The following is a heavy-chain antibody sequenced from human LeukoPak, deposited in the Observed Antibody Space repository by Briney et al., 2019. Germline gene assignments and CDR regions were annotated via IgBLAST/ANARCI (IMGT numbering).Heavy chain of an antibody. V-gene: IGHV4-61*02. D-gene: IGHD2-21*01. CDR1: GGSISSGSYY. CDR2: IYNSGST. CDR3: ARDAGIPYCGGDCYPDY. Sequence: PSQTLSLTCTVSGGSISSGSYYWSWLPQPAGKGPEWIGRIYNSGSTNYIASLKSRITISLDTSKNQFSLKLSSVTAADTAVYYCARDAGIPYCGGDCYPDYWGQGTLVTVSS. J-gene: IGHJ4*02.